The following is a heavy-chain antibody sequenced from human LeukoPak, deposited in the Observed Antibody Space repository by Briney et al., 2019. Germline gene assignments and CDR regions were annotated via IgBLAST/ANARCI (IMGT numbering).Heavy chain of an antibody. D-gene: IGHD6-19*01. J-gene: IGHJ4*02. CDR1: GFTFSSYS. CDR2: ISSSSSTI. V-gene: IGHV3-48*02. CDR3: ARVSDPDSGWYYYFDY. Sequence: GGSLRLSCAASGFTFSSYSMNWARQAPGKGLEWVSYISSSSSTIYYADSVKGRFTISRDNAKNSLYLQMNSLRDEDTAVYYCARVSDPDSGWYYYFDYWGQGTLVTVSS.